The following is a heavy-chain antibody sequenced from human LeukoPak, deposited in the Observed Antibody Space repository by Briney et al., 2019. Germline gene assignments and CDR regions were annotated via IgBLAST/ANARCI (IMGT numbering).Heavy chain of an antibody. CDR3: AREGFRVTTGAGPFDY. Sequence: PGGSLRLSCAASGFTFSSYAMHWVRQAPGKGLEWVAVISYDGSNKYYADSVKGRFTISRDNSKNTLYLQMNSLRAEDTAVYYCAREGFRVTTGAGPFDYWGQGTLVTVSS. J-gene: IGHJ4*02. CDR2: ISYDGSNK. V-gene: IGHV3-30-3*01. CDR1: GFTFSSYA. D-gene: IGHD4-11*01.